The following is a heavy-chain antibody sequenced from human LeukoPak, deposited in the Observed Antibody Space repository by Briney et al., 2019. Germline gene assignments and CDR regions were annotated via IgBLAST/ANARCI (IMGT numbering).Heavy chain of an antibody. CDR2: IFHSGNT. CDR1: DYSISSGDYY. D-gene: IGHD1-26*01. Sequence: SETLSLTCTVSDYSISSGDYYWGWIRQPPGKGLEWIGSIFHSGNTYYNPSLKSRVTISVDTSKNQFSLKLSSVTAADTAVYYCASLRERSYYARGFDYWGQGTLVTVSS. J-gene: IGHJ4*02. V-gene: IGHV4-38-2*02. CDR3: ASLRERSYYARGFDY.